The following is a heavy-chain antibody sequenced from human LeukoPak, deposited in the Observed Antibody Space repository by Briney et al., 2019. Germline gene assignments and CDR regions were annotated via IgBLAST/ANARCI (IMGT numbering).Heavy chain of an antibody. CDR1: GGTFSSYA. Sequence: GASVKVSCKASGGTFSSYAISWVRQAPGQGLEWMGGIIPIFGSANYAQKFQGRVTITADESTSTAYMELSSLRSEDTAVYYCARDTRVWFGEFRWFDPWGQGTLVTVSS. D-gene: IGHD3-10*01. J-gene: IGHJ5*02. CDR3: ARDTRVWFGEFRWFDP. V-gene: IGHV1-69*13. CDR2: IIPIFGSA.